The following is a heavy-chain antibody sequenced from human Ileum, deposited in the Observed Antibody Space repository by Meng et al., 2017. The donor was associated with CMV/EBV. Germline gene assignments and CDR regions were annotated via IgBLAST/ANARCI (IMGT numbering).Heavy chain of an antibody. J-gene: IGHJ4*02. Sequence: QVQWVKSGADMKKPGAPLKVSCKASGYTFTGYYMHWVRQAPGQGLEWMGRINPDTGGTNYAQKFQGRVTMTRDTSISTAYMELSRLTSDDTAVYFCMTVTGNYPYWGQGALVTVSS. CDR2: INPDTGGT. D-gene: IGHD1-7*01. CDR1: GYTFTGYY. CDR3: MTVTGNYPY. V-gene: IGHV1-2*06.